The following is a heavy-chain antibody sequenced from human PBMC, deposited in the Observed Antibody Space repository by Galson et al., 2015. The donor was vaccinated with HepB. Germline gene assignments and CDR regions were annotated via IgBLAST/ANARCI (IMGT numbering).Heavy chain of an antibody. CDR3: ARGDYVWGSYRYWLDY. Sequence: SLRLSCAASGFTFSNYWMHWVRHAPGKGLVWVSRLDSAGSSTSHADSVKGRFTISRDNAKNTLYLQMNSLRAEDTAVYYCARGDYVWGSYRYWLDYWGQGTLVTVSS. CDR1: GFTFSNYW. V-gene: IGHV3-74*01. CDR2: LDSAGSST. D-gene: IGHD3-16*02. J-gene: IGHJ4*02.